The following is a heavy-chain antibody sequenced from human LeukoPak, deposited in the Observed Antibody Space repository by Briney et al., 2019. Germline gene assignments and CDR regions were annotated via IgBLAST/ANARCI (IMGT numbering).Heavy chain of an antibody. CDR1: GGSFSGYY. CDR3: ARQRPKYSSGSKCDY. V-gene: IGHV4-34*01. J-gene: IGHJ4*02. Sequence: SETLCLTCAVYGGSFSGYYWSWIRQPPGKGLERIGEINHSGSTNYNPSLKSRVTISVDTFKNQFSLKLSSVTAADTAVYYCARQRPKYSSGSKCDYWGQGTLVTVSS. CDR2: INHSGST. D-gene: IGHD6-19*01.